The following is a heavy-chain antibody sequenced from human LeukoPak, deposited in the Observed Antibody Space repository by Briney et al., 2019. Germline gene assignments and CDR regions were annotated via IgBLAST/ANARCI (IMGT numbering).Heavy chain of an antibody. V-gene: IGHV4-4*02. CDR3: ARSLTIFGVVTPLGD. D-gene: IGHD3-3*01. CDR1: GFTFSSFAM. J-gene: IGHJ4*02. CDR2: IYHSGST. Sequence: PGGSLRLSCAASGFTFSSFAMTWVRQPPGKGLEWIGEIYHSGSTNYNPSLKSRVTISVDKSKNQFSLKLSSVTAADTAVYYCARSLTIFGVVTPLGDWGQGTLVTVSS.